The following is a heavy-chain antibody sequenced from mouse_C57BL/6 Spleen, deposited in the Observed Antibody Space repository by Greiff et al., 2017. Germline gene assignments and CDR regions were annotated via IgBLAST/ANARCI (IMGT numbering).Heavy chain of an antibody. CDR2: INPNNGGT. CDR3: ASNYDY. D-gene: IGHD2-1*01. Sequence: EVQLQQSGPELVKPGASVKISCKASGYTFPDYYMNWVKQSHGKSLEWFGDINPNNGGTSYNQKFKGKATLTVDKSSSTAYMELRSLTSEDSAVYYCASNYDYWGQGTTLTVSS. J-gene: IGHJ2*01. V-gene: IGHV1-26*01. CDR1: GYTFPDYY.